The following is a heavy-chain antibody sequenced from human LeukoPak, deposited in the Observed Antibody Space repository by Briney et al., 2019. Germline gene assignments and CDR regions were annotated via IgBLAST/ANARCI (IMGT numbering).Heavy chain of an antibody. Sequence: GGSLRLSCAASGFTFDDYAMHWVRQAPGKGLEWVSLISWDGGSTYYADSVKGRFTISRDNSKNSLYLQMNSLRAEDTALYYCAKDRDGSGSSNFDYWGQGTLVTVSS. CDR2: ISWDGGST. CDR3: AKDRDGSGSSNFDY. J-gene: IGHJ4*02. D-gene: IGHD3-10*01. CDR1: GFTFDDYA. V-gene: IGHV3-43D*03.